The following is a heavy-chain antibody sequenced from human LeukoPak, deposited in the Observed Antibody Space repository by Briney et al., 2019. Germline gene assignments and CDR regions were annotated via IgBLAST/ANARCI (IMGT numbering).Heavy chain of an antibody. CDR2: INTDGSST. CDR3: AFGTGWFFNY. CDR1: GFTFSSSL. D-gene: IGHD6-19*01. J-gene: IGHJ4*02. Sequence: GGSLRLSCAASGFTFSSSLIHWVRQGPGKGPVWVSLINTDGSSTNYADSVKGRFTISRDNAKNTLFLHMDSLRAEDTAVYYYAFGTGWFFNYWGQGTLVTVSS. V-gene: IGHV3-74*01.